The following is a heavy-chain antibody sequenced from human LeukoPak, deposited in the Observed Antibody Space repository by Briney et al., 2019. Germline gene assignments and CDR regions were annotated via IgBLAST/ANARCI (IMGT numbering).Heavy chain of an antibody. CDR3: ARENYYGSSGPPGTDY. Sequence: GGSLRLSCAASGFTFSSYSMNWVRQAPGKGLEWVSSISSSSSYIYYADSVKGRFTISRDNAKNSLYLQMNSLRAEDTAVYYCARENYYGSSGPPGTDYWGQGTLVTVSS. CDR2: ISSSSSYI. D-gene: IGHD3-22*01. J-gene: IGHJ4*02. CDR1: GFTFSSYS. V-gene: IGHV3-21*01.